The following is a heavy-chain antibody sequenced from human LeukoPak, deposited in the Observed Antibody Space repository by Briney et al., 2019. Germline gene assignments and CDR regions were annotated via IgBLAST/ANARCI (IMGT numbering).Heavy chain of an antibody. Sequence: GGSLRLSCAASGFTFSTYWMPWVRQAPGKGLVWVSRVNGDGSSTNYADSVKGRFTISRDDAKNTLYLQMNSLRAEDTAVYYCARDGIAAVDFDYWGQGILVTVSS. D-gene: IGHD6-13*01. CDR2: VNGDGSST. CDR3: ARDGIAAVDFDY. V-gene: IGHV3-74*01. J-gene: IGHJ4*02. CDR1: GFTFSTYW.